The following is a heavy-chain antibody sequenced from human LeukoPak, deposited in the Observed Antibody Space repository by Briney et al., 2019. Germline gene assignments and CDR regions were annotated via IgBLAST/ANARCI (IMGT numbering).Heavy chain of an antibody. V-gene: IGHV5-51*01. CDR3: ASGIAVAGRFDY. CDR1: GYSFTSYW. CDR2: IYPGDSDT. J-gene: IGHJ4*02. Sequence: PGGSLRLSCKGSGYSFTSYWIGWVRQMPGKGLECMGIIYPGDSDTRYSPSFQGQVTISADKSISTAYLQWSSLKASDTAMYYCASGIAVAGRFDYWGQGTLVTVSS. D-gene: IGHD6-19*01.